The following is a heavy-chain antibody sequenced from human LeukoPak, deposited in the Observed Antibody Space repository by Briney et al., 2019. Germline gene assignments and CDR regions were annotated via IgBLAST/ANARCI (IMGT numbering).Heavy chain of an antibody. Sequence: GGALRLSCAASGFTFSSYGMHWGRPAPGKGLEWVAFIRYDGSNKYYADSVKGRFTISRDNSKNTLYLQMNSLRAEDTAVYYCAKDKGAGQLAYWGQGTLVTVSS. CDR2: IRYDGSNK. CDR3: AKDKGAGQLAY. J-gene: IGHJ4*02. D-gene: IGHD6-6*01. V-gene: IGHV3-30*02. CDR1: GFTFSSYG.